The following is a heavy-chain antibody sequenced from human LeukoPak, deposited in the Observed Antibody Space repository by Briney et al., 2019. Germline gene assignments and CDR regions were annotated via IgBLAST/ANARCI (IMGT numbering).Heavy chain of an antibody. J-gene: IGHJ4*02. CDR3: ARRNDEYYFDY. D-gene: IGHD1-1*01. V-gene: IGHV1-46*01. CDR2: INPSGGST. Sequence: ASVKVSCKSSGYTFTSYYMHWVRQAPGQGLEWMGIINPSGGSTRYAQKFQGRVTMTRDMYTSTVYMELRSLRSEDTAVYYCARRNDEYYFDYWGQGTLVTVSS. CDR1: GYTFTSYY.